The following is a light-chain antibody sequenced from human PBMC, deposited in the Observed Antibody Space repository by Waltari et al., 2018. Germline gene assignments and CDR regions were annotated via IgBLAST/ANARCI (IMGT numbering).Light chain of an antibody. CDR3: QSYDTSLSVV. V-gene: IGLV1-40*01. CDR1: GSNIGAGSA. CDR2: GSS. J-gene: IGLJ3*02. Sequence: QSVLTQPPSVSGAPGQRVTISCTGSGSNIGAGSAVHWYQQLPRAAPKLRIYGSSTRPLGVPDRFFGSTSGTSASLAITGLQAEDEADYYCQSYDTSLSVVFGGGTKLTVL.